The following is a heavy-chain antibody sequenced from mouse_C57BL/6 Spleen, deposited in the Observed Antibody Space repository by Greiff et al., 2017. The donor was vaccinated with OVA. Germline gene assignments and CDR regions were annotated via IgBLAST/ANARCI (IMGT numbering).Heavy chain of an antibody. Sequence: QVQLQQPGTELVKPGASVKLSCKASGYTFTSYWMHWVKQRPGQGLEWIGNINPSNGGTNYNEKFKSKATLTVDKSSSTAYMQLSSLTSEDSAVYYCARPTAQATCGLYYFDYWGQGTTLTVSS. CDR2: INPSNGGT. CDR3: ARPTAQATCGLYYFDY. J-gene: IGHJ2*01. CDR1: GYTFTSYW. D-gene: IGHD3-2*02. V-gene: IGHV1-53*01.